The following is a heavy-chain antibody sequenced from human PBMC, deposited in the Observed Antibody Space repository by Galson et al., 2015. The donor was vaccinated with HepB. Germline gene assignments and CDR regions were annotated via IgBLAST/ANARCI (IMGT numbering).Heavy chain of an antibody. V-gene: IGHV3-23*01. D-gene: IGHD3-16*02. J-gene: IGHJ5*02. CDR2: LSGSGDNK. CDR3: AKDKDYVWGSYRYPDWFDP. CDR1: TYA. Sequence: TYAMGWVRQAPGKGLEWVSALSGSGDNKYYADSVKGRFTISRDNSKNTLYLQLNSLRAEDTAVYYCAKDKDYVWGSYRYPDWFDPWGQGTLVTVSS.